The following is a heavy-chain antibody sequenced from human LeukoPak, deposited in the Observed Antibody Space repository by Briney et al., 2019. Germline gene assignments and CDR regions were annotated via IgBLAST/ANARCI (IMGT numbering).Heavy chain of an antibody. D-gene: IGHD3-22*01. CDR1: GFTFSSYA. J-gene: IGHJ3*02. CDR2: ISGSGGST. Sequence: PGGSLRLSCAASGFTFSSYALSWVRQAPGKGLEWVSAISGSGGSTYYADTVKGRFTISRDNSKNTLYLQMNSLRAEDTAVYYCANSYYDSKGDAFDIWGQGTMVTVSS. CDR3: ANSYYDSKGDAFDI. V-gene: IGHV3-23*01.